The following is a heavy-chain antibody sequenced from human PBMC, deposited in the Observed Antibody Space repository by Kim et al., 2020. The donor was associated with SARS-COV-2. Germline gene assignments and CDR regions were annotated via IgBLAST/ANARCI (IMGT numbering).Heavy chain of an antibody. CDR2: ISYDGSNK. CDR1: GFTFSSYA. J-gene: IGHJ4*02. V-gene: IGHV3-30*04. Sequence: SLRLSCAASGFTFSSYAMHWVRQAPGKGLEWVAVISYDGSNKYYADSVKGRFTISRDNSKNTLYLQMNSLRAEDTAVYYCASLILLWFGELSPSFDYWGQGTLVTVSS. D-gene: IGHD3-10*01. CDR3: ASLILLWFGELSPSFDY.